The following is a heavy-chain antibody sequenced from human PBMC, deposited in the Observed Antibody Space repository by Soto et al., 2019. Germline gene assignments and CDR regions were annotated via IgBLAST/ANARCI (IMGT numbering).Heavy chain of an antibody. Sequence: QVQLVQSGAEVKKPGASVKVSCKASGYTFTSYGISWVRQAPGQGLEWMGWISAYNGNTNYAQKLQGRVTMTTDTPTSTVYMELGSLRADDTAVYSCARTVGATYAFTIWGKGTMVPVSS. J-gene: IGHJ3*02. CDR1: GYTFTSYG. CDR3: ARTVGATYAFTI. D-gene: IGHD1-26*01. CDR2: ISAYNGNT. V-gene: IGHV1-18*01.